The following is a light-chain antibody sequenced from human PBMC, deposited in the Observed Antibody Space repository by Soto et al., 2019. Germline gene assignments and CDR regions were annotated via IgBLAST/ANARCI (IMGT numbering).Light chain of an antibody. Sequence: QSVLTQPPSASGTPGQRVTISCSGSSSNIGSNYVYWYQQLPGTAPKLLIYRNNQRPSGVPDRFSGSKSGTSASLAISGLRSDDEAEYYCAAWDDSLSALFGGGTKLTVL. J-gene: IGLJ2*01. CDR2: RNN. CDR3: AAWDDSLSAL. V-gene: IGLV1-47*01. CDR1: SSNIGSNY.